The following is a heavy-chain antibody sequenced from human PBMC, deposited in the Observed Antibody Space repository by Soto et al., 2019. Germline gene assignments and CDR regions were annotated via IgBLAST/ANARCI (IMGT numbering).Heavy chain of an antibody. CDR1: GFTFSRDG. J-gene: IGHJ4*02. Sequence: GGSLRLSCAASGFTFSRDGMSWVRQATGKGLEWVSLITANGGSTYYADSVKGRFTISGDNTKNTLFLQMNSLRAEDTAVYYCAKARATTTAFDYWGQGA. D-gene: IGHD4-17*01. CDR2: ITANGGST. CDR3: AKARATTTAFDY. V-gene: IGHV3-23*01.